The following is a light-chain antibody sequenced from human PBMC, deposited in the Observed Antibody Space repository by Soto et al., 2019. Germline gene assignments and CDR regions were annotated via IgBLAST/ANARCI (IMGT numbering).Light chain of an antibody. CDR3: QQYNAWPLT. Sequence: EIVLTQSPATLSLYPGERATLSCRASQSFSSYLAWYQQKPGQTPKLLIYVASTRATGIPARFSGSGSGTEFTLTISSLQSEDFAVYYCQQYNAWPLTFGGGTKVDIK. CDR1: QSFSSY. J-gene: IGKJ4*01. V-gene: IGKV3-15*01. CDR2: VAS.